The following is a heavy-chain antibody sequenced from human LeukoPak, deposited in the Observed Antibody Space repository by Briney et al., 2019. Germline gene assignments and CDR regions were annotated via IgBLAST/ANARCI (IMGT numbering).Heavy chain of an antibody. D-gene: IGHD6-19*01. CDR2: ISSSGTTI. Sequence: PGGSLRLSCAASGFTFSSYEMNWVRQAPGKGLEWVSYISSSGTTIYYADSVKGRFTISRDNSKNTLYLQMNSLRAEDTAVYYCARGEIAVAGYFDYWGQGTLVTVSS. CDR3: ARGEIAVAGYFDY. V-gene: IGHV3-48*03. CDR1: GFTFSSYE. J-gene: IGHJ4*02.